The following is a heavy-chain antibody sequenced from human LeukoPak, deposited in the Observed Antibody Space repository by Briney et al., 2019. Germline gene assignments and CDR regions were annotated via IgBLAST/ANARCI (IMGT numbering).Heavy chain of an antibody. CDR3: ARYISRDYGVGAFDI. CDR2: IYYSGST. Sequence: SETLSLTCTVSGGSISSYYWSWIRQPPGKGLEWIGYIYYSGSTNYNPSLKSRVTISVDTSKNQFSLRLSSVTAADTAVYYCARYISRDYGVGAFDIWGQGTMVTVSS. V-gene: IGHV4-59*01. J-gene: IGHJ3*02. CDR1: GGSISSYY. D-gene: IGHD4-17*01.